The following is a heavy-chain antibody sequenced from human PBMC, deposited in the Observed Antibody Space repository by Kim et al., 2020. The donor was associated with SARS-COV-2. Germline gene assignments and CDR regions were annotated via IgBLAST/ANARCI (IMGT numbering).Heavy chain of an antibody. J-gene: IGHJ4*02. CDR2: ISSSSSYI. D-gene: IGHD1-1*01. Sequence: GGSLRLSCAASGFTFSSYSMNWVRQAPGKGLEWVSSISSSSSYIYYADSVKGRFTISRDNAKNSLYLQMNSLRAEDTAVYYCARALTGTDYLVGYWGQGTLVTVSS. CDR1: GFTFSSYS. V-gene: IGHV3-21*01. CDR3: ARALTGTDYLVGY.